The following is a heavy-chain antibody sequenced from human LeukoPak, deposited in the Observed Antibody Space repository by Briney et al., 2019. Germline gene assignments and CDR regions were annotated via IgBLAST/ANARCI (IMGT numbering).Heavy chain of an antibody. CDR1: GYTFTSYD. Sequence: ASVEVSCKASGYTFTSYDINWVRQATGQGLEWMGWMNPNSGNTGYAQKFQGRVTMTRNTSISTAYMELSSLRSEDTAVYYCARVRTFTSLFVDIWGQGTMVTVSS. CDR3: ARVRTFTSLFVDI. CDR2: MNPNSGNT. J-gene: IGHJ3*02. D-gene: IGHD3-10*01. V-gene: IGHV1-8*01.